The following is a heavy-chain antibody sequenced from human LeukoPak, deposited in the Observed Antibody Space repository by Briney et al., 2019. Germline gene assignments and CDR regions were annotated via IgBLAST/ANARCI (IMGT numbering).Heavy chain of an antibody. CDR3: ARGTFEYSSSSHPGIAVAGIDP. V-gene: IGHV4-59*12. J-gene: IGHJ5*02. CDR2: IYYSGST. CDR1: GGSTSSYY. Sequence: SETLSLTCTVSGGSTSSYYWSWIRQPPGKGLEWIGYIYYSGSTNYNPSLKSRVTISVDTSKNQFSLKLSSVTAADTAVYYCARGTFEYSSSSHPGIAVAGIDPWGQGTLVTVSS. D-gene: IGHD6-19*01.